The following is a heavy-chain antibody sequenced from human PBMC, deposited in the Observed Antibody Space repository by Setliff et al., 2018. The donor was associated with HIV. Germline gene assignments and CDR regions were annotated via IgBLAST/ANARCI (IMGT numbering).Heavy chain of an antibody. CDR1: GFTFNDYH. D-gene: IGHD6-13*01. CDR3: ARDCRVGWVFTYGMDV. CDR2: MSYDGNNK. V-gene: IGHV3-30*01. Sequence: GSLRLSCVGSGFTFNDYHISWIRQAPGKGLEWVAVMSYDGNNKYYADSVKGRFTISRDNSKNTLFLQMNSLRPEDTAVYYCARDCRVGWVFTYGMDVWGQGTLVTVSS. J-gene: IGHJ6*02.